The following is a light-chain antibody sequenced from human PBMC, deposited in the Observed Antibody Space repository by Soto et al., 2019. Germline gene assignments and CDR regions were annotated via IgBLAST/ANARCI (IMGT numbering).Light chain of an antibody. V-gene: IGKV3-15*01. CDR3: QHFNNWPLP. CDR2: GAF. Sequence: EIVMTQSPATLSVSPGERATLSCRSSQSVGSDLAWYQQKPAQAPRLLIYGAFTRATGVPARFSGSGSATAFTRTIRSLQSEDFAFYYCQHFNNWPLPFGGGSKVEIK. CDR1: QSVGSD. J-gene: IGKJ4*01.